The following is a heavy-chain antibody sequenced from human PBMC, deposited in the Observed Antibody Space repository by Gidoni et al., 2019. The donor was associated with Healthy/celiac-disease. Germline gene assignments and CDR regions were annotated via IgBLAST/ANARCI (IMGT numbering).Heavy chain of an antibody. CDR3: RGSGPNYFDY. D-gene: IGHD3-10*01. Sequence: EVQLVESGGGLVQPGGSLRLSCAASGFTFSSYWMHWVRQAPGKGLVWVSRINSDGSSTSYAGSVKGRFTISRDNAKNTLYLQINSLRAEDTAVYYCRGSGPNYFDYWGQGTLVTVSS. J-gene: IGHJ4*02. CDR2: INSDGSST. CDR1: GFTFSSYW. V-gene: IGHV3-74*01.